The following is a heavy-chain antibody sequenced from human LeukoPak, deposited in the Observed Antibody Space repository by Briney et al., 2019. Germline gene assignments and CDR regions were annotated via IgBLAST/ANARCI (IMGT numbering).Heavy chain of an antibody. J-gene: IGHJ3*02. CDR2: ISGSGGST. CDR3: AKDQGDVVLLWFGESPGAFDI. V-gene: IGHV3-23*01. D-gene: IGHD3-10*01. Sequence: GGSLRLSCAASGFTFSSYAMSWVRQAPGKGLEWVSAISGSGGSTYYADSVKGRFTISRDNSKNTLYLQMNSLRDEDTAVYYCAKDQGDVVLLWFGESPGAFDIWGQGTMVTVSS. CDR1: GFTFSSYA.